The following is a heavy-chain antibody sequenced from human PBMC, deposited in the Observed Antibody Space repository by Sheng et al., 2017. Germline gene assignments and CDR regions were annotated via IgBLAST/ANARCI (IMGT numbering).Heavy chain of an antibody. CDR3: ARTWCSGGSCPLDY. J-gene: IGHJ4*02. Sequence: QVQLQESGPGLVKPSETLSLTCTVSGGSISSYYWSWIRQPPGKGLEWIGYIYYSGSTNYNPSLKSRVTISVDTSKNQFSLKLSSVTAADTAVYYCARTWCSGGSCPLDYWGQGTLVTVSS. V-gene: IGHV4-59*01. CDR1: GGSISSYY. CDR2: IYYSGST. D-gene: IGHD2-15*01.